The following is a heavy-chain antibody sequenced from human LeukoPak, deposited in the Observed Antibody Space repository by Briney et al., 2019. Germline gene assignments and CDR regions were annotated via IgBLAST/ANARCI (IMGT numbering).Heavy chain of an antibody. J-gene: IGHJ4*02. CDR1: GYTFTGYY. V-gene: IGHV1-2*02. D-gene: IGHD5-24*01. CDR2: INPNSGGT. Sequence: ASVKVSCKASGYTFTGYYMHWVRQAPGQGLEWMGWINPNSGGTNYAQKFQGRVTMTRDTSISTAYMELSRLRSDDTAVYYCARGPQTRDGYNIPPLDYWGQGTLVTVSS. CDR3: ARGPQTRDGYNIPPLDY.